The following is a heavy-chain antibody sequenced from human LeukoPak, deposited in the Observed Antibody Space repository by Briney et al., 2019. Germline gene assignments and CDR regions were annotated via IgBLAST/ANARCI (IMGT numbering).Heavy chain of an antibody. CDR3: ARGGYSYGYRYYYYYMDV. D-gene: IGHD5-18*01. CDR2: ISSSGSTI. V-gene: IGHV3-48*04. Sequence: GGSLRLSCAAPEFTFSSYWMSWVRQAPGKGLEWVSYISSSGSTIYYADSVKGRFTISRDNAKNSLYLQMNSLRAEDTAVYYCARGGYSYGYRYYYYYMDVWGKGTTVTVSS. CDR1: EFTFSSYW. J-gene: IGHJ6*03.